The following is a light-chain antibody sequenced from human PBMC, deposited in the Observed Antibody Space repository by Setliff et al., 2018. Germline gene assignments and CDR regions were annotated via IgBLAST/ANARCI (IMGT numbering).Light chain of an antibody. CDR1: SSNIGSNA. Sequence: QRVTISCSGTSSNIGSNAVNWYQQFPGTAPKLLIQTNNQRHFGVPDRFSGSKSGASASLAISGLRSGDEADYYCAVWDDNLNGPVFGGGTQRTVL. CDR3: AVWDDNLNGPV. J-gene: IGLJ2*01. CDR2: TNN. V-gene: IGLV1-44*01.